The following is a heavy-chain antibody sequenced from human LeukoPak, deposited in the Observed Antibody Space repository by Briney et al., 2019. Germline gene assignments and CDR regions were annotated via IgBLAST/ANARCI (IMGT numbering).Heavy chain of an antibody. J-gene: IGHJ4*02. CDR3: TREYEGSFDF. Sequence: GGSLRLSCAASGFTFRSYDMHWVRQVAGKGLEWVSSIGTAGDPFYPASVEGRFTISRENAKNSLYLQMNSLRVGDTAVYYCTREYEGSFDFWGQGTLVTVSS. CDR1: GFTFRSYD. CDR2: IGTAGDP. D-gene: IGHD3-3*01. V-gene: IGHV3-13*05.